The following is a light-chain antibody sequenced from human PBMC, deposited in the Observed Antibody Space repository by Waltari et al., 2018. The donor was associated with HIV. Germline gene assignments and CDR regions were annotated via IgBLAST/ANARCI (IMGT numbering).Light chain of an antibody. CDR3: QQSLMIPLT. Sequence: DIRMTQSPSPLSASPGDRVTITCRTSQIISKSLNWYRQKPGRAPQLLIYSATSLQRGVSSRFSGSGSASGTEFTLTINNFQPEDFATYYCQQSLMIPLTFGPGTKVDIK. CDR1: QIISKS. J-gene: IGKJ3*01. V-gene: IGKV1-39*01. CDR2: SAT.